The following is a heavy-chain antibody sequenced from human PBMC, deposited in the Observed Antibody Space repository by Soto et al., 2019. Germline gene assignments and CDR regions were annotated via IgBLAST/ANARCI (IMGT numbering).Heavy chain of an antibody. J-gene: IGHJ6*02. D-gene: IGHD5-18*01. CDR3: ARDLSSWIQLWLPTRSDYYYGMDV. CDR2: ISSSSSYI. Sequence: GSLRLSCAASGFTFSSYSMNWVRQAPGKGLEWVSSISSSSSYIYYADSVKGRFTISRDNAKNSLYLQMNSLRAEDTAVYYCARDLSSWIQLWLPTRSDYYYGMDVWGQGTTVTVSS. CDR1: GFTFSSYS. V-gene: IGHV3-21*01.